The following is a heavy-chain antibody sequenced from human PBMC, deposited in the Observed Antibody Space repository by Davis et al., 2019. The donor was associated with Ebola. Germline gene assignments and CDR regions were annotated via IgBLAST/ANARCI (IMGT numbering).Heavy chain of an antibody. D-gene: IGHD6-19*01. J-gene: IGHJ4*02. V-gene: IGHV5-51*01. CDR2: IYPDDSDS. CDR1: GYSFTNYW. Sequence: GESLKISCKGSGYSFTNYWIGWVRQMPGKGLEWMGIIYPDDSDSKYSPSFQGQVTFSADKSINTVYLQWISLKASDTAMYYCARDGYSSGWSFDYWGQGTLVTVSS. CDR3: ARDGYSSGWSFDY.